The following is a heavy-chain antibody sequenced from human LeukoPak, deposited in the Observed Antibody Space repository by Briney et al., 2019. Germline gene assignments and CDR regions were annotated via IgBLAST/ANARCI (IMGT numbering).Heavy chain of an antibody. CDR2: ISSSSSTI. J-gene: IGHJ6*04. D-gene: IGHD3-10*02. Sequence: GGSLRLSCAASGFTFSSYSMNWVRQAPGKGLEWVSYISSSSSTIYYADSVKGRFTISRDNAKNSLYLQRNSLRAEDTAVYYCAELGITMIGGVWGKGTTVTISS. CDR3: AELGITMIGGV. V-gene: IGHV3-48*01. CDR1: GFTFSSYS.